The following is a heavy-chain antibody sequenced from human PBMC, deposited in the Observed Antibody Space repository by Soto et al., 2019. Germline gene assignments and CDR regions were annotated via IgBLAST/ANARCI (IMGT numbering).Heavy chain of an antibody. V-gene: IGHV4-30-4*01. CDR2: IYYSENT. CDR3: ARWFRRDWYFDL. J-gene: IGHJ2*01. CDR1: GGSISSGEYY. Sequence: QVQLQESGPGLVKPSQTLSITCTVSGGSISSGEYYWSWIRQPPRKGLEWIGYIYYSENTYYNPSLKSRVTISGDTSKNQVSLKLTSVTASDTAVYYCARWFRRDWYFDLWGRHTLLPVSS. D-gene: IGHD2-15*01.